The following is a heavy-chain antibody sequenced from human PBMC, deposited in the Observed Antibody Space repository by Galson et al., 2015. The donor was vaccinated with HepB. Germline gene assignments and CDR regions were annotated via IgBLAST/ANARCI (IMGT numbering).Heavy chain of an antibody. D-gene: IGHD4-17*01. CDR2: ISGSNSNM. CDR3: AKFRDSGIYGDYGVFDY. V-gene: IGHV3-21*04. CDR1: GFTLSSYS. J-gene: IGHJ4*02. Sequence: SLRLSCAASGFTLSSYSMNWVRQAPGKGLEWVSSISGSNSNMYYADSVKGRFTISRDNAKNSLYLQMNSLRAEDTAVYYCAKFRDSGIYGDYGVFDYWGQGTLVTVSS.